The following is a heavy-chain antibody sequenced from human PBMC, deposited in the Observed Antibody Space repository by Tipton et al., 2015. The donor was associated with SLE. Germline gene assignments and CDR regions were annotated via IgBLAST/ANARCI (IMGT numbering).Heavy chain of an antibody. CDR2: VYASGST. CDR1: GDSITSGPYY. J-gene: IGHJ4*02. CDR3: ARSRGSSNFDPPGY. D-gene: IGHD3-16*01. Sequence: TLSLTCTVSGDSITSGPYYWSWIRQPAGKGLEWIGHVYASGSTDYNPSLKSRVTMSVDTSKNQFSLRLTSVTAADTAVYYCARSRGSSNFDPPGYWGQGTLVTVSS. V-gene: IGHV4-61*09.